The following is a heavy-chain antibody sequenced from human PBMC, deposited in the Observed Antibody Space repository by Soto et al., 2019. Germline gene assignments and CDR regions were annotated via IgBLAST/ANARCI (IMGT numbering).Heavy chain of an antibody. J-gene: IGHJ5*02. Sequence: AASVKVSCKASGYTFTSYDISWVRQATGQGLEWMGWMNPNSGNTGYAQKFQGRVTMTRNTSISTAYMELSSLRSEDTAVYYCARGRGYYDFWSLRPWGQGTLVTVSS. CDR1: GYTFTSYD. CDR3: ARGRGYYDFWSLRP. D-gene: IGHD3-3*01. CDR2: MNPNSGNT. V-gene: IGHV1-8*01.